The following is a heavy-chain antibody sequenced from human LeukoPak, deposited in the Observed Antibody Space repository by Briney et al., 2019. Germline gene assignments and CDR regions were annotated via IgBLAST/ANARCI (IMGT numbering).Heavy chain of an antibody. CDR1: GFTFIDYG. J-gene: IGHJ4*02. CDR3: AKTGLHSSWTAFDY. D-gene: IGHD6-13*01. CDR2: ISYDGSTE. V-gene: IGHV3-30*18. Sequence: GRSLRLSCAASGFTFIDYGMHWVRQAPGKGLEWVAVISYDGSTEYYADSAKGRFTISRDSSKKTLYLQMNSLRAEDTAVYYCAKTGLHSSWTAFDYWGRGTLVTVSS.